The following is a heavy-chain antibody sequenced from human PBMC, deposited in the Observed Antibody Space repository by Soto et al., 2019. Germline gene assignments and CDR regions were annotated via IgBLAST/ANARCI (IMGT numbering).Heavy chain of an antibody. CDR3: AREGGHILGAFEI. V-gene: IGHV3-15*01. CDR1: GFSFNYAW. Sequence: EEQLVESGGGLIKPGGSLRLSCAASGFSFNYAWMSWVRQAPGKGLQWVGRIKSKIDGGTTDYAAPVKGRFTISRDDSENTLYLQMNSLQTDDTAVYYCAREGGHILGAFEIWGKGTMVTVSS. CDR2: IKSKIDGGTT. J-gene: IGHJ3*02. D-gene: IGHD2-15*01.